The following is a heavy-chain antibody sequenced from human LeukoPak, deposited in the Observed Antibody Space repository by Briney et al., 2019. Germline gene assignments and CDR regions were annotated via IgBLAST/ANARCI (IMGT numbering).Heavy chain of an antibody. CDR3: ARDCWSYGSGTHYYYMDV. Sequence: ASVKVSCKASGYTFTSYDINWVRQATGQGLEWMGWMNPNSGNTGYAQKFQGRVTMTRDTSISTAYMELSRLRSDDTAVYYCARDCWSYGSGTHYYYMDVWGKGTTVTISS. CDR2: MNPNSGNT. V-gene: IGHV1-8*01. D-gene: IGHD3-10*01. CDR1: GYTFTSYD. J-gene: IGHJ6*03.